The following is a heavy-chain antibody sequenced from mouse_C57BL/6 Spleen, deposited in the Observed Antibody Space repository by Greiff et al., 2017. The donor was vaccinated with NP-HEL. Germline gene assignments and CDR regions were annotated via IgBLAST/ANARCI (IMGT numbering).Heavy chain of an antibody. Sequence: EVQGVESGGGLVKPGGSLKLSCAASGFTFSSYAMSWVRQTPEKRLEWVATISDGGSYTYYPDNVKGRFTISRDNAKNNLNLQMSHLKSEDTAMYYCARGGVEGLFAYWGQGTLVTVSA. V-gene: IGHV5-4*01. D-gene: IGHD1-1*01. J-gene: IGHJ3*01. CDR3: ARGGVEGLFAY. CDR2: ISDGGSYT. CDR1: GFTFSSYA.